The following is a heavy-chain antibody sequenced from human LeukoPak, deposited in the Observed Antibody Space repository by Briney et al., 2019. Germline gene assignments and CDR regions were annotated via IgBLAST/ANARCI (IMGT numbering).Heavy chain of an antibody. CDR3: ARGNYFDY. CDR2: ISPSSTSI. Sequence: GGSLRLSCAASGFTFSSYTMNWVRQAPGKGLEWVSYISPSSTSIYYADSVEGRFTISRDNAKNSLSLQMNSLRAEDTAVYYCARGNYFDYWGQGVLVTVSS. CDR1: GFTFSSYT. V-gene: IGHV3-48*01. J-gene: IGHJ4*02.